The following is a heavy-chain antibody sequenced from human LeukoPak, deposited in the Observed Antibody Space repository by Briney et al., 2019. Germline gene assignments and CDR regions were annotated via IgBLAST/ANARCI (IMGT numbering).Heavy chain of an antibody. Sequence: ASVKVSCKVSGYTLTELSMHWVRQAPGKGLEWMGGFDPEDGETIYAQKFQGRVTMTEDTSTDTAYMELSSLRSEDTAVYYCATIPARIAAASFDYWGQGTLVTVSS. CDR2: FDPEDGET. J-gene: IGHJ4*02. D-gene: IGHD6-13*01. V-gene: IGHV1-24*01. CDR1: GYTLTELS. CDR3: ATIPARIAAASFDY.